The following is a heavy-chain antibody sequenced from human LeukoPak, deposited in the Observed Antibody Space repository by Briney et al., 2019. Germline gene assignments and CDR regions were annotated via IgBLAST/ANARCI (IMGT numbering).Heavy chain of an antibody. CDR3: ARDTAYGGKDY. CDR1: GGFISSYY. CDR2: IHYSGST. D-gene: IGHD4-23*01. Sequence: SETLSLTCTVSGGFISSYYWSWIRQPPGKGLEWIGYIHYSGSTNYNPSLKSRVTISIDTSKNQFSLKLSSVTAADTAVYFCARDTAYGGKDYWGQGTLVTVSS. V-gene: IGHV4-59*01. J-gene: IGHJ4*02.